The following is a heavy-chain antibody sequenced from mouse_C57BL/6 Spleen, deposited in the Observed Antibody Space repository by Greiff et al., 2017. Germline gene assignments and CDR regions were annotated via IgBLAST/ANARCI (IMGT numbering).Heavy chain of an antibody. CDR2: INPSSGYT. CDR1: GYTFTSYW. Sequence: VQVVESGAELAKPGASVKLSCKASGYTFTSYWMHWVKQRPGQGLEWIGYINPSSGYTKYNQKFKDKATLTADKSSSTAYMQLSSLTYEDSAVYYCARSYYSNYTGFAYWGQGTLGTVSA. V-gene: IGHV1-7*01. J-gene: IGHJ3*01. CDR3: ARSYYSNYTGFAY. D-gene: IGHD2-5*01.